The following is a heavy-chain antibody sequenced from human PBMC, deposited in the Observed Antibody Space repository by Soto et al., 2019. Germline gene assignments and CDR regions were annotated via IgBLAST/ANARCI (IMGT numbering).Heavy chain of an antibody. CDR1: GFTFTSYG. D-gene: IGHD3-9*01. CDR3: ARGQYFDWLGGLHY. V-gene: IGHV1-18*04. Sequence: QVQLVQSGAEVKKSGASVTVSCKASGFTFTSYGISWVRQAPGQGREWVGWISGYNGNTRYVQKLQGRVSMTTDTSASTAYMELRSLSSDDTAVYYCARGQYFDWLGGLHYWGQGTLVIVSS. J-gene: IGHJ4*02. CDR2: ISGYNGNT.